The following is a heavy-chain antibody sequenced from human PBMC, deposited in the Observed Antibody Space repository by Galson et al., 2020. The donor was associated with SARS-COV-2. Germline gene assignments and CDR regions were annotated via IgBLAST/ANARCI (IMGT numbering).Heavy chain of an antibody. Sequence: GSLRLTCIVSGGSLSSYYWCWIRQPPGKGLEWIGGINYMGSNNYTTPLTSRVTTSLYTSTSHFSPNLSSVTPPHTAPSNTVENRGRPTPYFYHPFYGMALWGQGPPVT. CDR1: GGSLSSYY. D-gene: IGHD1-1*01. CDR3: VENRGRPTPYFYHPFYGMAL. CDR2: INYMGSN. V-gene: IGHV4-59*08. J-gene: IGHJ6*01.